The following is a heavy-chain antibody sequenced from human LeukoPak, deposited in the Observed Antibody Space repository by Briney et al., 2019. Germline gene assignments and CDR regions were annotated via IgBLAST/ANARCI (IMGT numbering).Heavy chain of an antibody. V-gene: IGHV3-33*08. CDR3: ARAAHSSPVDP. D-gene: IGHD6-6*01. Sequence: GESLRLSCTASGFTFSNFWMGWVRQAPGKGLEWVAVIWYDGSNKYYADSVKGRFTISRDNSKNTLYLQMNSLRAEDTAVYYCARAAHSSPVDPWGQGTLVTVSS. CDR2: IWYDGSNK. CDR1: GFTFSNFW. J-gene: IGHJ5*02.